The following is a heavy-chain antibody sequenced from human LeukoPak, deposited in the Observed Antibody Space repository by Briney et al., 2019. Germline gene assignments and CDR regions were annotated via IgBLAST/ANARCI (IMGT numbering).Heavy chain of an antibody. V-gene: IGHV1-46*01. CDR3: AGGHCSSTSCYTANNWFDP. J-gene: IGHJ5*02. CDR2: NNPSGGST. D-gene: IGHD2-2*02. Sequence: ASVKVSCKASGYTFTSYYMHWVRQAPGQGLEWMGINNPSGGSTSYAQKFQGRVTMTRDTSTSTVYMELSSLRSEDTAVYYCAGGHCSSTSCYTANNWFDPWGQGTLVTVSS. CDR1: GYTFTSYY.